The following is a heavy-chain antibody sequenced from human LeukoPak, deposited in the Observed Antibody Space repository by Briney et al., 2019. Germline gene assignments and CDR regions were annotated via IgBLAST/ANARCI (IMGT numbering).Heavy chain of an antibody. J-gene: IGHJ6*03. CDR3: AREPRRSRDHYYYYMDV. CDR1: GGSISSDY. CDR2: IYTRGSN. Sequence: SETLSLTCTLSGGSISSDYWSWIPQPAGKGLEGSWRIYTRGSNNYNPPLKSRVTMSVATYKQQFSLKLTSVTAEDTAVYYCAREPRRSRDHYYYYMDVWGKGTTVTVSS. D-gene: IGHD6-13*01. V-gene: IGHV4-4*07.